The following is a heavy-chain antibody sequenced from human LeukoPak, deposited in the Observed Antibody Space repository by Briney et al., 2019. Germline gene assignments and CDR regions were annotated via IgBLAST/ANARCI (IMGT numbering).Heavy chain of an antibody. CDR2: IYHSGRT. J-gene: IGHJ4*02. D-gene: IGHD1-1*01. CDR3: ARGGVDWNDGSLDY. V-gene: IGHV4-38-2*02. CDR1: GYSISSGYY. Sequence: SETLSLTCTVAGYSISSGYYWGWIRQPPGKGLEWIGSIYHSGRTFYNPSLKSRVTISVDTSKNQFSLKLSSVTAADTAVYYCARGGVDWNDGSLDYWGQGTLVTVSS.